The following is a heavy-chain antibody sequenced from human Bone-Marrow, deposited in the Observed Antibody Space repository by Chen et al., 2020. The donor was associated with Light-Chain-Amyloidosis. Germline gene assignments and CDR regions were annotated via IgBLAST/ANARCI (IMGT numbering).Heavy chain of an antibody. Sequence: QLQLQESGPGLVKPSETLSLTCTVSGGSISSSSYYWGWIRQPPGKGLEWIGSIDYSGSTYYNPSLKRRVTISVDTSKNQFSLKLSSVTAADTAVYYCARDPYDYVWGSYRPNNNWFDPWGQGTLVTVSS. D-gene: IGHD3-16*02. J-gene: IGHJ5*02. V-gene: IGHV4-39*07. CDR1: GGSISSSSYY. CDR2: IDYSGST. CDR3: ARDPYDYVWGSYRPNNNWFDP.